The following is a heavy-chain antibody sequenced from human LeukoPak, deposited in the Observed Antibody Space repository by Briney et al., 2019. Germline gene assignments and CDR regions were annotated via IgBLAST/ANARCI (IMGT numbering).Heavy chain of an antibody. CDR2: IYYSGST. Sequence: PSETLSLTCAVYGGSFSGYYWSWIRQPPGKGLEWIGSIYYSGSTYYNPSLKSRVTISVDTSKNQFSLKLSSVTAADTAVYYCARHRRYYEIEAFDIWGQGTMVTVSS. J-gene: IGHJ3*02. V-gene: IGHV4-34*01. D-gene: IGHD3-22*01. CDR1: GGSFSGYY. CDR3: ARHRRYYEIEAFDI.